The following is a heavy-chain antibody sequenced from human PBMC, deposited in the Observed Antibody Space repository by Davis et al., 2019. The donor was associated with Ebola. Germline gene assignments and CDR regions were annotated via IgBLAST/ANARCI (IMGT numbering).Heavy chain of an antibody. J-gene: IGHJ4*02. CDR1: GFTFSSYE. Sequence: GGSLRLSCAASGFTFSSYEMNWVRQAPGKGLEWVSYISSSGSTIYYADSVKGRFTISRDNAKNSLYLQMNSLRAEDTAVYYCASARGYTYAYDYWGQGTLVTVSS. CDR3: ASARGYTYAYDY. V-gene: IGHV3-48*03. D-gene: IGHD5-18*01. CDR2: ISSSGSTI.